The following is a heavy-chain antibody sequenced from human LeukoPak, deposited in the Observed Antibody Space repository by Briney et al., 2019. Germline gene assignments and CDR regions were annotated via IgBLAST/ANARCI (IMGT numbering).Heavy chain of an antibody. CDR2: ISSSSSYI. D-gene: IGHD3-22*01. CDR3: ARDRNYYDSSGYYETDY. V-gene: IGHV3-21*01. J-gene: IGHJ4*02. CDR1: GFPFSNYE. Sequence: PGGSLRLSCAASGFPFSNYEMNWVRQAPGKGLEWVSSISSSSSYIYYADSVKGRFTISRDNAKNSLYLQMNSLRAEDTAVYYCARDRNYYDSSGYYETDYWGQGTLVTVSS.